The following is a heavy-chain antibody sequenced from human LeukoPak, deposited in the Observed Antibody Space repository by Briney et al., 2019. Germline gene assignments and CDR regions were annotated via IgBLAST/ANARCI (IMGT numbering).Heavy chain of an antibody. V-gene: IGHV1-3*01. CDR3: ARDEARITIFGVAGYFDY. D-gene: IGHD3-3*01. Sequence: ASVKVSCKASGYTFTSYAMHWVRQAPGQRLEWMGWINAGNGNTKYSQKFQGRVTITRDTSASTAYMVLSSLRSEDAAVYYCARDEARITIFGVAGYFDYWGQGTLVTVSS. CDR2: INAGNGNT. J-gene: IGHJ4*02. CDR1: GYTFTSYA.